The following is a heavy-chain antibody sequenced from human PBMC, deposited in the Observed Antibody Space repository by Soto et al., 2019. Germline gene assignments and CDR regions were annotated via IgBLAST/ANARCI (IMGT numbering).Heavy chain of an antibody. D-gene: IGHD3-10*01. CDR1: GYTFTHYV. V-gene: IGHV1-18*01. CDR2: STHTGNT. CDR3: ARSGEHPLDY. J-gene: IGHJ4*02. Sequence: QVQLVQSGPEVKKPGASVKVSCKTSGYTFTHYVINWVRQAPGQGLDWMGFSTHTGNTKYAQKFEGRVAMTTDTSSSTAYMEVRSLRSDDTALYDCARSGEHPLDYWGQGTPVTVSS.